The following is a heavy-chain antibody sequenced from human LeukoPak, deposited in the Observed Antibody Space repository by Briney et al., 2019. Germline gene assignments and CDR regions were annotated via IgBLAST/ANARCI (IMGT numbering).Heavy chain of an antibody. Sequence: GGSLRLSCAASGFTFTSYAMNWVRQAPGRGLEWVSAVSDSGGTTYYADSVKGRFTISRDNSKNTLYLQVNSLRAEDTAVYYCVKEVVATIPPLWGQGTLVTVSS. J-gene: IGHJ4*02. CDR2: VSDSGGTT. CDR3: VKEVVATIPPL. V-gene: IGHV3-23*01. D-gene: IGHD5-12*01. CDR1: GFTFTSYA.